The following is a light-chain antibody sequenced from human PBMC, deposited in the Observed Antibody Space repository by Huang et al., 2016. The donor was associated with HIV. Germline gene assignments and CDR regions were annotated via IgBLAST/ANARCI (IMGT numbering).Light chain of an antibody. V-gene: IGKV3-20*01. Sequence: EIVLTQSPGTLSLSPGERATLSCRASQSVSSSYLAWYQQKPGQAPSLLIYGASSRAIGIPDRFSGSGSGTDFTLTISRLEPEDFAVYYCQQYGSSPPTFGQGTKVEIK. CDR1: QSVSSSY. CDR3: QQYGSSPPT. J-gene: IGKJ1*01. CDR2: GAS.